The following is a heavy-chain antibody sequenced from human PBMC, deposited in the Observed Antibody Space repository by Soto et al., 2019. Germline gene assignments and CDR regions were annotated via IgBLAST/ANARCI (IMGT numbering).Heavy chain of an antibody. V-gene: IGHV3-23*01. CDR1: GFTFSSYA. Sequence: GGSLRLSCAASGFTFSSYAMSCVRQAPGKGLEWVSAISGSGGSTYYADSVKGRFTISRDNSKNTLYLQMNSLRAEDTAVYYCAKDAPMYYYDSSGYFDYWGQGTLVTVSS. J-gene: IGHJ4*02. CDR2: ISGSGGST. CDR3: AKDAPMYYYDSSGYFDY. D-gene: IGHD3-22*01.